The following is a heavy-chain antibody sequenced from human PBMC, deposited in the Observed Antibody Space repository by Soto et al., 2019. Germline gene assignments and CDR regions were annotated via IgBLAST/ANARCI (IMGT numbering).Heavy chain of an antibody. CDR2: IYPGDSDT. CDR3: ARGYCSSTSCPPGDYYYGMDV. V-gene: IGHV5-51*01. CDR1: GYSFTSYW. D-gene: IGHD2-2*01. J-gene: IGHJ6*02. Sequence: GEPLKISCKGSGYSFTSYWIGWVRQMPGKGLEWMGIIYPGDSDTRYSPSFQGQVTISADKSISTAYLQWSSLKASDTAMYYCARGYCSSTSCPPGDYYYGMDVWGQGTTVTVSS.